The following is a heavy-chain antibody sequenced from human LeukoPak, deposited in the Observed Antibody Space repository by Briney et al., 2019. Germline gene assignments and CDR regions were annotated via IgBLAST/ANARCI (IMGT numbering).Heavy chain of an antibody. CDR3: ARSGDYYDSSGYWLGTNDY. Sequence: GGSLKLSCAASGFTFSSYEMNWVRQAPGKGLEWVSYISSSCSTINYADTVKGRVTISRDNSKNSLYLQMNSLRAEDTAVYYCARSGDYYDSSGYWLGTNDYWGQGTLVTVSS. V-gene: IGHV3-48*03. J-gene: IGHJ4*02. CDR1: GFTFSSYE. CDR2: ISSSCSTI. D-gene: IGHD3-22*01.